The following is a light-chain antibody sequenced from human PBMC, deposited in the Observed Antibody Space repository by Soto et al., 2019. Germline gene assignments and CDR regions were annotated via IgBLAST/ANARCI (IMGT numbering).Light chain of an antibody. J-gene: IGKJ4*01. CDR3: QHANSFPLT. Sequence: DIRMTQSPSSVSASLGDRVTITCRASQSISNYLAWYQQKPGKVPKLLIYAASTLQSGVPSRFSGSGSGTDFTLTISNLQPEDFATYYCQHANSFPLTFGGGTKVEI. CDR1: QSISNY. V-gene: IGKV1-27*01. CDR2: AAS.